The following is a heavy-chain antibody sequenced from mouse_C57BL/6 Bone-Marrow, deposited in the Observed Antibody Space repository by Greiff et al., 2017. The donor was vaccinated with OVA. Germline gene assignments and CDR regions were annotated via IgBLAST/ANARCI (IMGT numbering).Heavy chain of an antibody. CDR2: ISSGSSTI. J-gene: IGHJ2*01. D-gene: IGHD1-1*01. CDR1: GFTFSDYG. Sequence: DVKLVESGGGLVKPGGSLKLSCAASGFTFSDYGMHWVRQAPEKGLEWVAYISSGSSTIYYADTVKGRFTISRDNAENTLFLQMTSLRSADTAMYYCAGCRLLTLYYFDYWGQGTTLTVAS. CDR3: AGCRLLTLYYFDY. V-gene: IGHV5-17*01.